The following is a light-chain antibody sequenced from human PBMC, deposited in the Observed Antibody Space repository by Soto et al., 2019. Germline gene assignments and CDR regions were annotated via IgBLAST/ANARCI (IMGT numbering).Light chain of an antibody. J-gene: IGKJ2*01. V-gene: IGKV3-20*01. CDR3: QQYRGSPPFT. Sequence: EIVLTQSPATLSLSPGERATLSCRASQSVSSSYLAWYQQKPGQAPRLLIYGASNRASGIPDRFSGGASGTCVTLTISRLEPEDFEVYFCQQYRGSPPFTFGQGTKVEIK. CDR2: GAS. CDR1: QSVSSSY.